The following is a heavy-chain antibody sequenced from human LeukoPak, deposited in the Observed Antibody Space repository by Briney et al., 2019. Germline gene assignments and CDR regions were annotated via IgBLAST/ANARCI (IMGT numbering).Heavy chain of an antibody. Sequence: GGSLRLSCAASGFTFSSYGMHWVRQAPGRGLEWVAVIWYDRSNKYYADSVKGRFTISRDNSKNTLYLQMNSLRAEDTAVYYCARDRIPGGDCPWCLLYFQHWGQGTLVTVSS. CDR2: IWYDRSNK. V-gene: IGHV3-33*08. D-gene: IGHD2-21*02. J-gene: IGHJ1*01. CDR3: ARDRIPGGDCPWCLLYFQH. CDR1: GFTFSSYG.